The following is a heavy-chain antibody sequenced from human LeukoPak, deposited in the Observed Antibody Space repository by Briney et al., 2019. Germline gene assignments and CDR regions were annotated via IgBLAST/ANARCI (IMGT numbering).Heavy chain of an antibody. Sequence: PGGSLRLSCAASGFTFSNAWMSWVRQAPGKGLEWVGRIKSKTDGGTTDYAAPVKGRFTISRDDSKNTLYLQMNSLETEDTAVYYCTTDLVVRQTRNYYFDYWGQGTLVTVSS. CDR2: IKSKTDGGTT. D-gene: IGHD1-7*01. CDR1: GFTFSNAW. CDR3: TTDLVVRQTRNYYFDY. J-gene: IGHJ4*02. V-gene: IGHV3-15*01.